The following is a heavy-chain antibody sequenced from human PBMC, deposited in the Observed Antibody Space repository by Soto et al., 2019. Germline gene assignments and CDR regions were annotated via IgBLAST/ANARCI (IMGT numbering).Heavy chain of an antibody. CDR1: GYSITTGYY. V-gene: IGHV4-38-2*01. CDR3: ARGVNYYDSSGFYPRDY. CDR2: VYHSGRT. Sequence: SETLSLTCAVSGYSITTGYYWGWVRRPPGKGLEWIGSVYHSGRTSYNPSLDSRVTISVDPSKNQFSLRLSSVTAPDTAVYYCARGVNYYDSSGFYPRDYWGKGIMVTVSS. J-gene: IGHJ4*02. D-gene: IGHD3-22*01.